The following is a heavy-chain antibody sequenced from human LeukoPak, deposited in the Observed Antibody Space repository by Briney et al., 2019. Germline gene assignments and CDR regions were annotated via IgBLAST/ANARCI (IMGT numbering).Heavy chain of an antibody. Sequence: GRSLRLSCAASGFTFSSYAMRWVRQAPGKGLEWVAVISYDGSNKYYADSVKGRFTISRDNSKNTLYLQMNSLRAEDTAVYYCARAAAAGTEFVQYSDYWGQGTLVTVSS. D-gene: IGHD6-13*01. CDR2: ISYDGSNK. J-gene: IGHJ4*02. V-gene: IGHV3-30*04. CDR3: ARAAAAGTEFVQYSDY. CDR1: GFTFSSYA.